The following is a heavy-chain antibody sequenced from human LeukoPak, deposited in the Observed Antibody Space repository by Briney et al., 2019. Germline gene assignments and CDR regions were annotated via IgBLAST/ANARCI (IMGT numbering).Heavy chain of an antibody. D-gene: IGHD3-10*01. CDR3: ARQTGEYYGSGSYYPYCMDV. J-gene: IGHJ6*02. Sequence: GESLKISCKGSGYSFTGYWIGWVRQMPGKGLEWMGIIYPGDSDTRYSPSFQGQVTISADKSISTAYLQWSSLKASDTAMYYCARQTGEYYGSGSYYPYCMDVWGQGTTVTVSS. V-gene: IGHV5-51*01. CDR1: GYSFTGYW. CDR2: IYPGDSDT.